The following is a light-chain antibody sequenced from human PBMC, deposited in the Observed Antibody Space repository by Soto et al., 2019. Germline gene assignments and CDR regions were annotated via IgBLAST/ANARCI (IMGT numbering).Light chain of an antibody. J-gene: IGKJ1*01. CDR3: QQYGSSLWK. CDR1: QSVSSSY. Sequence: EIVLTQSPGTLSLSPGERATLSCRASQSVSSSYLAWYQQKPGQAPRLLIYGASSRATGIPDRFSGSGSGTDLTLTISRLEPEDFAVYYCQQYGSSLWKFGKGTKVDI. CDR2: GAS. V-gene: IGKV3-20*01.